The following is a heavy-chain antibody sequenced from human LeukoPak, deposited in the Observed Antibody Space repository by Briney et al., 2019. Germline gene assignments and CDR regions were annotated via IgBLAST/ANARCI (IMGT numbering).Heavy chain of an antibody. D-gene: IGHD4-17*01. CDR3: ARAHSSNTVTTLDY. CDR2: INHSGST. J-gene: IGHJ4*02. CDR1: GGSFSWYY. Sequence: SETLSLTCAVYGGSFSWYYWSWIRQPPGKGLEWIGQINHSGSTNYNPSLKSRVTISVDTSKNQFSLKLSSVTAADTAVYYCARAHSSNTVTTLDYWGQGTLVTVSS. V-gene: IGHV4-34*01.